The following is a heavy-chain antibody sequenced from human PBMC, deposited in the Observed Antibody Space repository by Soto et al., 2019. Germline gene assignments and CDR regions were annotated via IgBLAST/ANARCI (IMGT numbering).Heavy chain of an antibody. D-gene: IGHD1-26*01. Sequence: SETLSLTCTVSGGSISRGGYYWSWIRQHPGKGLECIGYISYSGSTYYNPSLKSRVTISVDTSRNQFFLNMISLTAADTAIYYCAKREAQDYFDSWGQGTLVTSPQ. V-gene: IGHV4-31*03. CDR1: GGSISRGGYY. CDR3: AKREAQDYFDS. J-gene: IGHJ4*02. CDR2: ISYSGST.